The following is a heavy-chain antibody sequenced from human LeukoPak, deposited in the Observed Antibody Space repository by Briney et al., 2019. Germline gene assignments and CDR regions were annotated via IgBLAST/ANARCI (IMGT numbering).Heavy chain of an antibody. CDR3: AKVRYGTFNWFDP. CDR2: IYSTGST. V-gene: IGHV4-4*07. J-gene: IGHJ5*02. Sequence: PSETLSLTCTVSGDSINNYYWSWIRQPAGKGLEWIGRIYSTGSTNYNPSLKSRVTMSVDTSKNQFSLKLSSLTAAHTAVYYCAKVRYGTFNWFDPWGQGTLVTVSS. CDR1: GDSINNYY. D-gene: IGHD1-1*01.